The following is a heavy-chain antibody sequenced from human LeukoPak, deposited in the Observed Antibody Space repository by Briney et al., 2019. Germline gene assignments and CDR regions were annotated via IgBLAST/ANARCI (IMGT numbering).Heavy chain of an antibody. CDR1: GFTFNTYA. Sequence: GGSLRLSCAGSGFTFNTYAVHWVRQAPGKGLEWVSRVSGRDDNTNYADSVKGRFTISRDNSKNTLYLHMSSLRAEDTAVYYCVKDSRHYDTSGYYYPGWFDPWGQGTLVTVSS. D-gene: IGHD3-22*01. CDR2: VSGRDDNT. V-gene: IGHV3-23*01. CDR3: VKDSRHYDTSGYYYPGWFDP. J-gene: IGHJ5*01.